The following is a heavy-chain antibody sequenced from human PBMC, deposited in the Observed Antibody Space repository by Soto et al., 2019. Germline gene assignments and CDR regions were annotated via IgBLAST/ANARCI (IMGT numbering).Heavy chain of an antibody. CDR1: GFTFSSYG. CDR2: IWYDGSNK. J-gene: IGHJ2*01. D-gene: IGHD3-10*01. CDR3: ARENQATWDYYGSGSKLGTGYFDL. V-gene: IGHV3-33*01. Sequence: QVQLVESGGGVVQPGRSLRLSCAASGFTFSSYGMHWVRQAPGKGLEWVAVIWYDGSNKYYADSVKGRFTISRDNSKNTLYLQMNSVRAEDTAVYYCARENQATWDYYGSGSKLGTGYFDLWGRGTLVTVSS.